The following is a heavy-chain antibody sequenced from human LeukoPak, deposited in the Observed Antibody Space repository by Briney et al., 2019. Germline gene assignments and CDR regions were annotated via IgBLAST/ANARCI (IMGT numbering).Heavy chain of an antibody. J-gene: IGHJ4*02. Sequence: TGGSLRLSCAASGFTVSSNYMNWVRQAPGKGLEWVSVIYSGGSTYYADSVKGRFTISRDNSKNTLYLQMNSLRAEDTAVYYCVATVTTTPFDNWGQGTLVTVSP. CDR2: IYSGGST. V-gene: IGHV3-66*01. CDR3: VATVTTTPFDN. CDR1: GFTVSSNY. D-gene: IGHD4-17*01.